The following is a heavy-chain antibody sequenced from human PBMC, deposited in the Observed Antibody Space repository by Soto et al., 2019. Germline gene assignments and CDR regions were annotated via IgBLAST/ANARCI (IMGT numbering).Heavy chain of an antibody. CDR3: ARDQGTGHYNDAQGSG. CDR1: GFTVSNNY. D-gene: IGHD3-9*01. V-gene: IGHV3-66*01. Sequence: EVQVVESGGGLVQPGGSLRLSCAASGFTVSNNYMSWVRQAPGKGLEWVSVIYSGGRTYYADSVKGRFTISRDNSKNTVYLQMNSLRAEDTAVYYCARDQGTGHYNDAQGSGWGQGTLVTVSS. J-gene: IGHJ4*02. CDR2: IYSGGRT.